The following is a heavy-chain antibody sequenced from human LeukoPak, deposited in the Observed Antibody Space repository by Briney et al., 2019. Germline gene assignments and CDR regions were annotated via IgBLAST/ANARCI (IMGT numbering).Heavy chain of an antibody. D-gene: IGHD3-3*01. Sequence: GGSLRLSCAASGFTFSSYWMSWVRQAPGKGLEWVANIKQDGSEKYYVDSVKGRFTISRDNAKNSLYLQMNSLRAEDTAVYYCARAPGFGFWSGYFDHWGQGTLVTVSS. V-gene: IGHV3-7*01. CDR2: IKQDGSEK. CDR1: GFTFSSYW. J-gene: IGHJ4*02. CDR3: ARAPGFGFWSGYFDH.